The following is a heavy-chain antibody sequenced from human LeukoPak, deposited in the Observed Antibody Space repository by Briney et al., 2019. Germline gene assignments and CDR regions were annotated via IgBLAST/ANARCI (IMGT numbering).Heavy chain of an antibody. CDR1: AFTFNSYS. CDR3: TRWMLRQPPDY. V-gene: IGHV3-30-3*01. J-gene: IGHJ4*02. D-gene: IGHD2-2*03. Sequence: PAESLRLSCAPSAFTFNSYSMHWVRQAPGKGLEWVTPISEDETHTFYTDSVKGRLTISTDTSKNTLYLQMNRQIVEDTSINYCTRWMLRQPPDYWGQGMLVTVSS. CDR2: ISEDETHT.